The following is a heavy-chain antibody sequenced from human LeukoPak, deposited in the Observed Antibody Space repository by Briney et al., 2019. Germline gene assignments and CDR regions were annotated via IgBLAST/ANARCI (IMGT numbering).Heavy chain of an antibody. D-gene: IGHD2-2*01. V-gene: IGHV4-39*01. CDR3: ARIARIVVVPAAHHDTFDI. Sequence: SETLSLTCTVSGGSISSSDFHWGWIRQPPGKGLEWIGSIYYTGSTYYNSSLKSRVTISVDTSKTQFSLKLNSVTATGTAVYYCARIARIVVVPAAHHDTFDIWGQGTMVTVSS. J-gene: IGHJ3*02. CDR2: IYYTGST. CDR1: GGSISSSDFH.